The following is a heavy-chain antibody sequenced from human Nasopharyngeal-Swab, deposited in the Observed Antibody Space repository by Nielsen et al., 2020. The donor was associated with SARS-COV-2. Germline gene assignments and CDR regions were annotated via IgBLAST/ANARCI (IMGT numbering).Heavy chain of an antibody. D-gene: IGHD3-3*01. Sequence: GSLRLSCTVSGGSISSSSYYWGWIRQPPGKGLEWIGSIYYSGSTYYNPSLKSRVTISVDTSKNQFSLKLSSVTAAGTAVYYCASSPFRITIFGVVIGNWFDPWGQGTLVTVSS. V-gene: IGHV4-39*01. CDR1: GGSISSSSYY. CDR2: IYYSGST. J-gene: IGHJ5*02. CDR3: ASSPFRITIFGVVIGNWFDP.